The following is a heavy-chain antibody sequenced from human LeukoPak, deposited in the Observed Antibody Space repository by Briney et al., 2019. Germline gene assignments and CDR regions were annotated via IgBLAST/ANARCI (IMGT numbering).Heavy chain of an antibody. CDR3: ARDAPADYYYYYMDV. CDR2: IYYSGST. Sequence: SQTLSLTCTVSGGSISSGGYYWSWIRQHPGKGLEWIGYIYYSGSTYYNPSLKGRVTISVDTSKNQFSLKLSSVTAADTAVYYCARDAPADYYYYYMDVWGKGTTVTVSS. V-gene: IGHV4-31*03. CDR1: GGSISSGGYY. J-gene: IGHJ6*03.